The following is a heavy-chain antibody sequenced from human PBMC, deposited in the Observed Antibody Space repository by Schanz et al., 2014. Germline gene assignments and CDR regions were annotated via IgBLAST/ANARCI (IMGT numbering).Heavy chain of an antibody. CDR3: VREVGAAAGLAWGLDY. Sequence: QVQLVESGGGVVQPGGSLRLSCAASGFSFSSYGMHWVRQAPGKGLEWVAFIRYDGSNKYYGDSVKGRFTISRDNSKNTLYLQMNSLRAEDTAVYYCVREVGAAAGLAWGLDYWGRGTLVTVSS. CDR1: GFSFSSYG. V-gene: IGHV3-30*02. J-gene: IGHJ4*02. D-gene: IGHD6-13*01. CDR2: IRYDGSNK.